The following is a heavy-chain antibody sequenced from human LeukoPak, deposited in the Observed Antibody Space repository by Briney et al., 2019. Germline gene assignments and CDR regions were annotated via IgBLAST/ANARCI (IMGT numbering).Heavy chain of an antibody. CDR2: INQDGSEE. V-gene: IGHV3-7*01. D-gene: IGHD5-12*01. J-gene: IGHJ4*02. CDR3: VRDGGVSGYDLLDY. Sequence: PGGSLRLSCAASGFTFSNYWMTWVRQAPGKGLEWVAHINQDGSEEHYMDSVKARFTISRGNAKNSLPLQMNSLRAEDTAVYYCVRDGGVSGYDLLDYWGQGTLVTVSS. CDR1: GFTFSNYW.